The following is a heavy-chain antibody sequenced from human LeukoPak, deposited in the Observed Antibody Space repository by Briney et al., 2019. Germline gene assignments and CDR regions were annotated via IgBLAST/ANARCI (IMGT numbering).Heavy chain of an antibody. CDR1: GGSISNSNNYY. D-gene: IGHD4-17*01. J-gene: IGHJ4*02. V-gene: IGHV4-39*01. Sequence: MPSQTLSLTCTVSGGSISNSNNYYWGWIRQPPGKGLEWIGSIHYSGSTYYNPSLKSRVTISEDTSKNYFSLKLTSVTAADTAVYYCVRHAHNGDSGDWGQGTLVTVSS. CDR2: IHYSGST. CDR3: VRHAHNGDSGD.